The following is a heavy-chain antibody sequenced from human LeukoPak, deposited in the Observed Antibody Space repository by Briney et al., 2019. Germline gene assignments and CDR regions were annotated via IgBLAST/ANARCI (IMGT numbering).Heavy chain of an antibody. Sequence: KPSETLSLTCTVSGGSISSYYWSWIRQPPGKGLEWIGYIYYSGSTNYNPSLKSRVTISVDTSKNQFSLKLSSVTAADTAVYYCARMYYHGSGSYYHFDYWGQGTLVTVSS. D-gene: IGHD3-10*01. V-gene: IGHV4-59*01. CDR3: ARMYYHGSGSYYHFDY. CDR2: IYYSGST. J-gene: IGHJ4*02. CDR1: GGSISSYY.